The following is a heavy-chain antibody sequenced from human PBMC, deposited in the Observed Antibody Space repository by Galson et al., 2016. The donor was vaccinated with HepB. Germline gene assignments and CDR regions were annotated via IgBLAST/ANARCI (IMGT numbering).Heavy chain of an antibody. D-gene: IGHD5-12*01. Sequence: SETLSLTCTVSGGSISSYCWSWIRQSPGRGLEWIGYIYYSGSTIYSPSLKSRVTISVDTSKNQFSLRLSSVTAADTAVYYCAGSLGDVHIVAAAFDYWGQGTLVTVPS. J-gene: IGHJ4*02. CDR2: IYYSGST. CDR3: AGSLGDVHIVAAAFDY. CDR1: GGSISSYC. V-gene: IGHV4-59*01.